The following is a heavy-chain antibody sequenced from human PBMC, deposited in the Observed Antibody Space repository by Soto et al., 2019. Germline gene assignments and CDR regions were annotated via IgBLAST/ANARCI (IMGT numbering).Heavy chain of an antibody. CDR3: ARDPNTYDFWAGSFYYHGVHV. D-gene: IGHD3-3*01. Sequence: ASVKVSCKTSGYTFTNYFVHWVRQAPGQGLEWMGTINPGNIITKYALKFQGRVAMTMDTSINTVYLELSSLTSEDTALYSCARDPNTYDFWAGSFYYHGVHVWGQGTPVTVSS. CDR1: GYTFTNYF. V-gene: IGHV1-46*01. J-gene: IGHJ6*02. CDR2: INPGNIIT.